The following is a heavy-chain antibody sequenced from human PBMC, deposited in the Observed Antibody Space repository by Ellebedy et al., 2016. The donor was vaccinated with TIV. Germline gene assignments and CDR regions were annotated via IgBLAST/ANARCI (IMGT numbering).Heavy chain of an antibody. CDR3: AREAVAGELFDF. V-gene: IGHV5-10-1*01. J-gene: IGHJ4*02. CDR2: IDPDDSYV. CDR1: GYTFTRNS. D-gene: IGHD6-19*01. Sequence: GGSLRLSCQGSGYTFTRNSIAWVRQLPGKGLEWMGTIDPDDSYVNYSPSFRGHVTISTDTSSNTAYLQWGILKTSDTAIYYCAREAVAGELFDFWGQGTLVTVSS.